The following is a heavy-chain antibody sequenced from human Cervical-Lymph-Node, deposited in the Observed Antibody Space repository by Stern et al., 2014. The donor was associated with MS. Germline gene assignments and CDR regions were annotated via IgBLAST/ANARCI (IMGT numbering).Heavy chain of an antibody. CDR1: RGFIRNHY. CDR3: ARAGPYDYIWGNFRRRAFYFDS. Sequence: QVQLQASGPGLVTPSETLSLMCSVSRGFIRNHYWSWIRLPPGKGLEWIGHLHYSGSTYYNPSLKRRVTISLDTSKNQLSQRLSSVTAADTAVYYCARAGPYDYIWGNFRRRAFYFDSWGQGGLVTVSS. J-gene: IGHJ4*02. CDR2: LHYSGST. D-gene: IGHD3-16*02. V-gene: IGHV4-59*11.